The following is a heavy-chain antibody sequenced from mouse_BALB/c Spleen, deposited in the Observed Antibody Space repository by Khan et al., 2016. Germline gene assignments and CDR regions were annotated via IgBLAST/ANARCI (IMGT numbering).Heavy chain of an antibody. CDR2: IAPGSGST. CDR3: ARLYGSLYAMGY. D-gene: IGHD1-1*01. V-gene: IGHV1S41*01. Sequence: DLVKPGASVKLSCKASGYTFTSYWINWIKQRPGQGLEWIGRIAPGSGSTYYNEMFKGKATLTVDTSSSTAYLQLSSLSSADSAVYFCARLYGSLYAMGYWCQGTSVTVSS. CDR1: GYTFTSYW. J-gene: IGHJ4*01.